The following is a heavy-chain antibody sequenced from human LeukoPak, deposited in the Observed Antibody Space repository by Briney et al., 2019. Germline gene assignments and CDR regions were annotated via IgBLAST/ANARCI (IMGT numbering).Heavy chain of an antibody. J-gene: IGHJ4*02. D-gene: IGHD2-15*01. CDR3: VKDVSLGFCSGGRCSAHFDY. Sequence: GRSLRLSCAASGFTFDDYAIHWVRHAPGKGLEWVSGISWNSGSKVYVDSVKGRFTISRDNAKNSVYLQMDSLRPEDMALYYCVKDVSLGFCSGGRCSAHFDYWGQGTLVTVSS. V-gene: IGHV3-9*03. CDR2: ISWNSGSK. CDR1: GFTFDDYA.